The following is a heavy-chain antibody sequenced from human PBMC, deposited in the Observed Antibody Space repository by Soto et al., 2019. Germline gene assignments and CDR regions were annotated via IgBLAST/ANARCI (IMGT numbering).Heavy chain of an antibody. V-gene: IGHV1-18*01. CDR1: GYTFTSYG. D-gene: IGHD3-10*01. CDR3: ARDQTYYFGSGSPYLYCMDV. CDR2: ISAYNGNT. Sequence: GASVKVSCKASGYTFTSYGISWVRQAPGQGLEWMGWISAYNGNTNYAQKLQGRVTMTTDTSTSTAYMELRSLRSDDTAVYYCARDQTYYFGSGSPYLYCMDVWGQGTTVTVSS. J-gene: IGHJ6*02.